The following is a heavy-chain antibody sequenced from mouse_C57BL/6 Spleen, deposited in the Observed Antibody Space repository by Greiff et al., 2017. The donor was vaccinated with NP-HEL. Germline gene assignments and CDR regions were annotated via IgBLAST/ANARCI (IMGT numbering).Heavy chain of an antibody. CDR3: TTEGYLFAY. CDR1: GFNIKDDY. CDR2: IDPENGDT. J-gene: IGHJ3*01. V-gene: IGHV14-4*01. D-gene: IGHD2-2*01. Sequence: EVQLQQSGAELVRPGASVKLSCTASGFNIKDDYMHWVKQRPEQGLEWIGWIDPENGDTEYASKFQGKATITADTSSNTAYLQLSSLTSEDTAVYYCTTEGYLFAYWGQGTLVTVSA.